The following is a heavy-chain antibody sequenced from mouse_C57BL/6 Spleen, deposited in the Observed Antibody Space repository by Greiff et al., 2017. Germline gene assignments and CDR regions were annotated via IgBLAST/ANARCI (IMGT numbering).Heavy chain of an antibody. CDR3: AISGDYLYYYAMDY. CDR2: IHPSDSET. D-gene: IGHD2-4*01. Sequence: QVQLQQSGAELVKPGASVKVSCKASGYTFTSYWMHWVKQRPGQGLEWIGRIHPSDSETNYNQKFKGKATLTVDKSSSTAYMQLSSLTSEDSAVYYCAISGDYLYYYAMDYWGQGTSGTVAS. J-gene: IGHJ4*01. CDR1: GYTFTSYW. V-gene: IGHV1-74*01.